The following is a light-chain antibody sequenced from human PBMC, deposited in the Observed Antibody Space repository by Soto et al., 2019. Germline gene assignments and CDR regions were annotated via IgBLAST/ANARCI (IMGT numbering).Light chain of an antibody. CDR1: SSDVGGYTY. J-gene: IGLJ1*01. Sequence: QSALTQPASVSGSPGQSITISCAGTSSDVGGYTYVSWYQQHPGKAPKLMIYDVSNRPSGVSNRFSGSKSGNTASLTISGLQPEDEADYYCSSYTTSNTRQIVFGTGTKVTVL. CDR3: SSYTTSNTRQIV. CDR2: DVS. V-gene: IGLV2-14*01.